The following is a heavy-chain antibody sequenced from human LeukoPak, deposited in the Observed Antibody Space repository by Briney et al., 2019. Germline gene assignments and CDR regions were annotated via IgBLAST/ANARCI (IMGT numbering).Heavy chain of an antibody. CDR2: ISSSGSTI. J-gene: IGHJ6*04. D-gene: IGHD3-10*02. V-gene: IGHV3-48*03. CDR1: GFTSIIYE. Sequence: GGPLRLPFPPPGFTSIIYEINGVPQAPGKGLRWVSYISSSGSTIYYADSVRGRFTISRDTAKNSLYLQMNSLRAEDTAVYYCAELGITMIGGVWGKGTTVTISS. CDR3: AELGITMIGGV.